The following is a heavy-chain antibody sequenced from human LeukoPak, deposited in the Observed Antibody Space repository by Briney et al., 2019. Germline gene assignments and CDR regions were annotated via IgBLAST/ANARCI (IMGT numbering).Heavy chain of an antibody. CDR3: ARSTSFSSGYYPYYFDY. CDR1: GGTFSSYA. D-gene: IGHD3-22*01. Sequence: ASVKVSCKASGGTFSSYAISWVRQAPGQGLEWMGRIIPIFGIANYAQKFQGRVTITADKSTSTAYMELSSLRPEDTAVYYCARSTSFSSGYYPYYFDYWGQGTLVTVSS. CDR2: IIPIFGIA. V-gene: IGHV1-69*04. J-gene: IGHJ4*02.